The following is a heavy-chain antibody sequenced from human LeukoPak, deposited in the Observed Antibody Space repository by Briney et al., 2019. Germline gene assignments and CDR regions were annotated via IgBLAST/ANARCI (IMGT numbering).Heavy chain of an antibody. D-gene: IGHD6-13*01. J-gene: IGHJ4*02. Sequence: SVKVSCKASGGTFSSYAISWVRQAPGQGLEWMGGIIPIFGTANYAQKLQGRVTMTTDTSTSTAYMELRSLRSDDTAVYYCARDGTYQQLDYWGQGTLVTVSS. CDR2: IIPIFGTA. V-gene: IGHV1-69*05. CDR1: GGTFSSYA. CDR3: ARDGTYQQLDY.